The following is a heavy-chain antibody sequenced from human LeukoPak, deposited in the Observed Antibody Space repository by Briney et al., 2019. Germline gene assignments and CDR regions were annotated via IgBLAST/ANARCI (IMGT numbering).Heavy chain of an antibody. J-gene: IGHJ4*02. Sequence: GSLRLSCAASGFPFSDDWMNWVRQAPGKGLEWIGSIYHSGSTYYNPSLKSRVTISVDTSKNQFSLKLSSVTAADTAVYYCARDADCSGGSCYPNFDYWGQGTLVTVSS. CDR2: IYHSGST. CDR1: GFPFSDDW. D-gene: IGHD2-15*01. V-gene: IGHV4-38-2*02. CDR3: ARDADCSGGSCYPNFDY.